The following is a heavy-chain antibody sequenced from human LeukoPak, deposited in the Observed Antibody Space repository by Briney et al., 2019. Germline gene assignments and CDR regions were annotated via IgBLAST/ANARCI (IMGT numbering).Heavy chain of an antibody. V-gene: IGHV4-34*01. CDR2: INHSGST. CDR1: GGSFSGYY. D-gene: IGHD6-13*01. Sequence: KPSETLSLTCAVYGGSFSGYYWSWIRQPPGKGLEWIGEINHSGSTNFNPSLKSRVTISVDTSKNQFSLKLSSVTAADTAVYYCARSLSGPYSSSWYPPWYFDLWGRGTLVTVSS. J-gene: IGHJ2*01. CDR3: ARSLSGPYSSSWYPPWYFDL.